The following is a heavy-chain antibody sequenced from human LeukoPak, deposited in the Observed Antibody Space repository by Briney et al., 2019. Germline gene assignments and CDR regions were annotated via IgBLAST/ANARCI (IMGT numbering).Heavy chain of an antibody. CDR1: GYTFTSYG. Sequence: ASVKVSCKASGYTFTSYGISWVRQAPGQGLEWMGWISAYNGNTNYAQKPQGGVTMTTDTSTSTAYMELRSLRSDDTAVYYCARDLPNIVVVPAAIGVDYWGQGTLVTVSS. CDR3: ARDLPNIVVVPAAIGVDY. D-gene: IGHD2-2*01. V-gene: IGHV1-18*01. J-gene: IGHJ4*02. CDR2: ISAYNGNT.